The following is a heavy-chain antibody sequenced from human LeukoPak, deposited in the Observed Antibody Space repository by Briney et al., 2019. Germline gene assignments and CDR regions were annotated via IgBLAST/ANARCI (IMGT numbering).Heavy chain of an antibody. D-gene: IGHD6-19*01. CDR2: IYTSGST. V-gene: IGHV4-61*02. CDR1: GGSISSGSYY. J-gene: IGHJ4*02. CDR3: ARDRAAVAAHAGYLGY. Sequence: EPSETLSLTCTVSGGSISSGSYYWSWIRQPAGKGLEWIGRIYTSGSTNYNPSLKSRVTISVDTSKNQFSLKLSSVTAADTAVYYCARDRAAVAAHAGYLGYWGQGTLVTVSS.